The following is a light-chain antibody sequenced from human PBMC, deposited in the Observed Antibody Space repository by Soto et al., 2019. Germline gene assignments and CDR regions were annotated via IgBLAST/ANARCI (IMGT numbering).Light chain of an antibody. Sequence: IVLTQSPGTLSLSPGDRATLSSRASQSVSSSYLAWSQQKPGQAPRLLIDGASSRATGIPDRFSGSGSGTDFTLTISRLEPEDFAVYFCHQYGSSPWTFGQGTKVDI. CDR2: GAS. CDR3: HQYGSSPWT. J-gene: IGKJ1*01. V-gene: IGKV3-20*01. CDR1: QSVSSSY.